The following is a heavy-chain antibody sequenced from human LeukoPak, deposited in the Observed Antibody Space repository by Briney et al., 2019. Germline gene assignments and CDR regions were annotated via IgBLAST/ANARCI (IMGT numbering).Heavy chain of an antibody. Sequence: GGSLRLSCAASGFTVSSSYMSWVRQAPGKGLEWVSVIYSGGSTYYADSVKGRFTISRHNSKNTLYLQMNSLRAEDTAVYYCATPSEGMVRGVIYYYYGMDVWGQGTTVTVSS. V-gene: IGHV3-53*04. CDR1: GFTVSSSY. J-gene: IGHJ6*02. CDR3: ATPSEGMVRGVIYYYYGMDV. CDR2: IYSGGST. D-gene: IGHD3-10*01.